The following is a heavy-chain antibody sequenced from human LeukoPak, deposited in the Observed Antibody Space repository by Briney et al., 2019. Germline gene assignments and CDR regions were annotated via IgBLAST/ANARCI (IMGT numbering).Heavy chain of an antibody. V-gene: IGHV3-23*01. Sequence: GGSLRLSCAASGFTFSSYAMSWVRQAPGKGLEWVSAISGSGGSTYYADSVKGRFSISRDNSKNTLYLQMNSLRAEDTAVYYCARHGSYDSSGYYDYYYYYMDVWGKGTTVTVSS. CDR3: ARHGSYDSSGYYDYYYYYMDV. D-gene: IGHD3-22*01. CDR2: ISGSGGST. J-gene: IGHJ6*03. CDR1: GFTFSSYA.